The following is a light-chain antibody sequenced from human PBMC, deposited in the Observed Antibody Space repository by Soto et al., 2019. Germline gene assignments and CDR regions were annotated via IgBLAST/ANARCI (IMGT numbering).Light chain of an antibody. Sequence: DIQLTQSPSFLSASVGDRVTITCRASQAINGYLAWFQHKPGKAPKLLLYGASTLQGGVTSRFSGSGSETAFAFTNTSLQPEDFASYSCQQLHIYPFSFGRGTKVDSK. CDR2: GAS. CDR1: QAINGY. V-gene: IGKV1-9*01. CDR3: QQLHIYPFS. J-gene: IGKJ3*01.